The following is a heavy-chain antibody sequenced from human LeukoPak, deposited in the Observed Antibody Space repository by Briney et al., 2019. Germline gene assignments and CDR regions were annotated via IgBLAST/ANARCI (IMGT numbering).Heavy chain of an antibody. D-gene: IGHD2-2*01. CDR3: VRDGPALLDFDY. CDR1: GFTFSSYS. CDR2: IKPDGSQK. Sequence: GGSLRLSCAASGFTFSSYSMNWVRQAPGKGLEWVANIKPDGSQKYYADSVKGRFTISRDNAEKSLFLQMNSLRAEDTAVYYCVRDGPALLDFDYWGQGTLVTVSS. V-gene: IGHV3-7*01. J-gene: IGHJ4*02.